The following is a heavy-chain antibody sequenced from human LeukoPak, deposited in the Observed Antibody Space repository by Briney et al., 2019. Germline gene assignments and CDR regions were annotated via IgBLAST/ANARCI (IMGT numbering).Heavy chain of an antibody. Sequence: ASVKVSCKASGYIFTSYYMHWVRQAPGQGLEWMGWINPNSGGTNYAQKFQGRVTMTRDTSISTAYMELSRLRSDDTAVYYCARIEADIVVVPAAIWDDYWGQGTLVTVSS. CDR1: GYIFTSYY. CDR3: ARIEADIVVVPAAIWDDY. CDR2: INPNSGGT. V-gene: IGHV1-2*02. D-gene: IGHD2-2*02. J-gene: IGHJ4*02.